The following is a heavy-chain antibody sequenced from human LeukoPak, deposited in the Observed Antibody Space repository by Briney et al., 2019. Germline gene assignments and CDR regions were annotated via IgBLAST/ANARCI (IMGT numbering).Heavy chain of an antibody. CDR1: GFTFTNYA. J-gene: IGHJ4*02. D-gene: IGHD2-15*01. CDR2: ISGSGDST. Sequence: PGGSLRLSCAASGFTFTNYAMSWVRQAPGKGLDWVSSISGSGDSTYYADSVKGRFPISRDDSKNTLYLQMNSLRAEDTAVYYCAKGRGSGGNPFFDYWGQGTLVTVSS. CDR3: AKGRGSGGNPFFDY. V-gene: IGHV3-23*01.